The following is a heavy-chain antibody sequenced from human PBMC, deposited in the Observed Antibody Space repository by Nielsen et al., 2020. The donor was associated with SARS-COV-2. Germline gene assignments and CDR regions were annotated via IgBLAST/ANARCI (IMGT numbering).Heavy chain of an antibody. CDR3: ATPGIAVAGTSYFDY. D-gene: IGHD6-19*01. Sequence: ASVKVSCKASGYTFTSYGISWVRQAPGQGLEWMGWISAYSGNTNYAQKLQGRVTMTTDTSTSTAYMELRSLRSDDTAVYYCATPGIAVAGTSYFDYWGQGTLVTVSS. CDR1: GYTFTSYG. J-gene: IGHJ4*02. CDR2: ISAYSGNT. V-gene: IGHV1-18*01.